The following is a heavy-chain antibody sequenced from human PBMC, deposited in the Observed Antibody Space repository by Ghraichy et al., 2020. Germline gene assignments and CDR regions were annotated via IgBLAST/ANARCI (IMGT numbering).Heavy chain of an antibody. Sequence: GGSLRLSCAASGFTFSSYAMSWVRQAPGKGLEWVSAISGSGGSTYYADSVKGRFTISRDNSKNTLYLQMNSLRAEDTAVYYCAKGWSLQVDTAMVLEYWGQGTLVTVSS. CDR3: AKGWSLQVDTAMVLEY. V-gene: IGHV3-23*01. CDR2: ISGSGGST. J-gene: IGHJ4*02. CDR1: GFTFSSYA. D-gene: IGHD5-18*01.